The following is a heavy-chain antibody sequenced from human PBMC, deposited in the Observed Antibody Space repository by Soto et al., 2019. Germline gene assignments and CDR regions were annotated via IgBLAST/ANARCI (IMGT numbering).Heavy chain of an antibody. CDR3: ATKRGDTVTHEAEYYYYYMDV. CDR1: GYTFTSYG. J-gene: IGHJ6*03. D-gene: IGHD4-4*01. V-gene: IGHV1-18*01. Sequence: ASVKVSCKASGYTFTSYGISWVRQAPGQGLEWMGWISAYNGNTNYAQKLQGRVTMTTDTSTSTAYMELRSLRSDDTAVYYCATKRGDTVTHEAEYYYYYMDVWGKGTTVTVSS. CDR2: ISAYNGNT.